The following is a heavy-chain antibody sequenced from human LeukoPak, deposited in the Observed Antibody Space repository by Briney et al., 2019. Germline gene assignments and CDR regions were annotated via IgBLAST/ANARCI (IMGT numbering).Heavy chain of an antibody. J-gene: IGHJ4*02. CDR1: GGSISSYY. D-gene: IGHD3-10*01. Sequence: SETLSLTCTVSGGSISSYYWSWIRQPPGKGLEWIGYIYYSGSTNYNPSLKSRVTISVDTSKNQFSLKLSSVTAADTAVYYCARGYYYGSGSYYSPWGQGTLVTVSS. CDR3: ARGYYYGSGSYYSP. CDR2: IYYSGST. V-gene: IGHV4-59*01.